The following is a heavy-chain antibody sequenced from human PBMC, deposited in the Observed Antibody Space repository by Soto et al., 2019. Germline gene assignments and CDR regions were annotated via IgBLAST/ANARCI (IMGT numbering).Heavy chain of an antibody. D-gene: IGHD6-6*01. Sequence: QVQLVESGGGVVQPGRSLRLSCAASGFTFSSYGMHWVRQAPGKGLEWVAVISYDGSNKYYADSVKGRFTISRDNSKNTLYLQMNSLRAEDTAVYYCAKEYSSASRPYYYYGMDVWGQGTTVSVSS. CDR3: AKEYSSASRPYYYYGMDV. V-gene: IGHV3-30*18. J-gene: IGHJ6*02. CDR1: GFTFSSYG. CDR2: ISYDGSNK.